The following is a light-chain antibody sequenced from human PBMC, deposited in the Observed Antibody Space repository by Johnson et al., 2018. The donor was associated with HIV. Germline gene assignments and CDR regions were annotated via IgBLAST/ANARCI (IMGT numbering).Light chain of an antibody. J-gene: IGLJ1*01. Sequence: QLVLTQPPSVSAAPGQKVTISCFGSDSDIGNNYVSWYQQLPGTAPKLLIYDNNKRPSGIPDRFSGSKSGTSATLGITGLQTGDEADYYCETWDSSLSGVFGTGTKVTAL. CDR2: DNN. V-gene: IGLV1-51*01. CDR3: ETWDSSLSGV. CDR1: DSDIGNNY.